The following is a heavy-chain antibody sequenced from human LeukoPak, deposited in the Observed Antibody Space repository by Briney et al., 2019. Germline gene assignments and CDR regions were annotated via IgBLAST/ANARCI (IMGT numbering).Heavy chain of an antibody. J-gene: IGHJ4*02. CDR3: ARRSGYSSSWYWDY. CDR2: IYYSGST. V-gene: IGHV4-59*01. D-gene: IGHD6-13*01. CDR1: GGSISSYH. Sequence: SETLSLTCTVSGGSISSYHWSWIRQPPGKGLEWIGYIYYSGSTNYNPSLESRVTISVDTSKNQFSLKLNSVTAADTAVYCCARRSGYSSSWYWDYWGQGTLVTVSS.